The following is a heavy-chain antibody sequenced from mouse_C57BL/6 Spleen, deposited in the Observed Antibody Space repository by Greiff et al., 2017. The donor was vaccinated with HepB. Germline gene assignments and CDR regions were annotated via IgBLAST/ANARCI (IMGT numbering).Heavy chain of an antibody. CDR1: GYTFTSYW. Sequence: QVQLQQPGAELVKPRASVKLSCKASGYTFTSYWMQWVKQRPGQGLEWIGEIDPSDSYTNYNQKFKGKATLTVDTSSSTAYMQLSSLTSEDSAVYYCARGTTGVDYWGQGTTLTVSS. J-gene: IGHJ2*01. CDR2: IDPSDSYT. CDR3: ARGTTGVDY. D-gene: IGHD1-1*01. V-gene: IGHV1-50*01.